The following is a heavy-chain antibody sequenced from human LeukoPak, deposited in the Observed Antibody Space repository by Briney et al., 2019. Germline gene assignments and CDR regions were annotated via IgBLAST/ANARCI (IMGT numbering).Heavy chain of an antibody. CDR2: INSDGSSA. V-gene: IGHV3-74*01. Sequence: PGGSLRLSCAASGFSFSSYWMHWVRQAPGKGLVWVSGINSDGSSATYADSVKGRFTISRDNAKNTLYLQMNSLRAEDTAVYYCARPGRGYSYGSFDYWGQGTLVTVSS. CDR3: ARPGRGYSYGSFDY. J-gene: IGHJ4*02. D-gene: IGHD5-18*01. CDR1: GFSFSSYW.